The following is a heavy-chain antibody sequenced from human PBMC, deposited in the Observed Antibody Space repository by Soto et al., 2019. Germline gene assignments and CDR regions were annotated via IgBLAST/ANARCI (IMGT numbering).Heavy chain of an antibody. J-gene: IGHJ4*02. D-gene: IGHD4-17*01. CDR3: ARYGAYGDYEFDY. CDR2: IYYSGST. V-gene: IGHV4-31*03. Sequence: TSGTLSLTCTFSGGSLSSGGYYWSWIRQHPGKGLEWIGYIYYSGSTYYNPSLKSRVTISVDTSKNQFSLKLSSVTAADTAVYYCARYGAYGDYEFDYWGQGTLVTVSS. CDR1: GGSLSSGGYY.